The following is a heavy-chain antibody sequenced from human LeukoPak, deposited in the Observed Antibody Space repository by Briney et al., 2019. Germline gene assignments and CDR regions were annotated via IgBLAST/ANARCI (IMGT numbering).Heavy chain of an antibody. CDR3: SKRLDY. J-gene: IGHJ4*02. Sequence: GGSLRLSCAASGFTFSSYGMHWVRQAPGKGLEWVAFIRYDGSNKYYADSVKGRFTISRDNSKNTLYLYMNNLRADDTAIYYCSKRLDYLGQGALVTVSS. V-gene: IGHV3-30*02. CDR2: IRYDGSNK. CDR1: GFTFSSYG.